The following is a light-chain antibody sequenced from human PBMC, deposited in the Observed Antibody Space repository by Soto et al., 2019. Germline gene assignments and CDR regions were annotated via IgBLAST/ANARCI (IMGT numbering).Light chain of an antibody. J-gene: IGLJ1*01. V-gene: IGLV7-46*01. CDR1: TGAVTSGHY. Sequence: QAVVTQEPPLTVSPGGTVTLTCGSSTGAVTSGHYPYWFQQKPGQAPRTLIYDTSNKHSWTPARFSGSLLGGKAALTLSGAQHEDEAEYYCLLSYSGARPYVFGPGTKVTVL. CDR2: DTS. CDR3: LLSYSGARPYV.